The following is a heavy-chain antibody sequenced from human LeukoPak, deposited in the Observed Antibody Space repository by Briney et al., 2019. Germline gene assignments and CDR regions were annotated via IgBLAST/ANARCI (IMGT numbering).Heavy chain of an antibody. Sequence: GGSLRLSCAASGFTFSSYAMSWVRQAPGEGLEWVSTVSGSKGNTHYADSVKGRFTISRDNSKNTLYLQMNSLRAEDTAVYYCVRESPVAAVGRSWFDPWGQGTLVTVSS. D-gene: IGHD6-13*01. CDR3: VRESPVAAVGRSWFDP. CDR1: GFTFSSYA. J-gene: IGHJ5*02. V-gene: IGHV3-23*01. CDR2: VSGSKGNT.